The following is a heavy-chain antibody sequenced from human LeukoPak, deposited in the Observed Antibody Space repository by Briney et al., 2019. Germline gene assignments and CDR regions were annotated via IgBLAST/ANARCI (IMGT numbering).Heavy chain of an antibody. J-gene: IGHJ6*03. CDR2: ISSTSRSYI. CDR3: ARVGLYYYGSGHYMDV. V-gene: IGHV3-21*01. D-gene: IGHD3-10*01. CDR1: GFTFSSYN. Sequence: GGSLRLSCAASGFTFSSYNMNWVRQAPGKGLEWVSSISSTSRSYIYYADSVKGRFTISRDNAKNSLYLQMNSLRAEDTAVYYCARVGLYYYGSGHYMDVWGKGTTVTVSS.